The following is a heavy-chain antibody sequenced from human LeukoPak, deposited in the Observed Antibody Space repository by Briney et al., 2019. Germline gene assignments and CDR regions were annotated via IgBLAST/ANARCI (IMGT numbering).Heavy chain of an antibody. CDR1: GGSISSYY. CDR2: IYTSGST. D-gene: IGHD6-6*01. Sequence: SETLPLTCTVSGGSISSYYWSWIRQPAGKGLEWIGRIYTSGSTNYNPSLKSRVTMSVDTSKNQFSLKLSSVTAADTAVYYCARDFGIAARHTYYYYMDVWGKGTTVTVSS. CDR3: ARDFGIAARHTYYYYMDV. J-gene: IGHJ6*03. V-gene: IGHV4-4*07.